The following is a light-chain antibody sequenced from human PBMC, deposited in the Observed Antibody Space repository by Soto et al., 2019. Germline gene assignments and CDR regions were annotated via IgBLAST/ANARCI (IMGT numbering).Light chain of an antibody. CDR3: MQSLETPYT. CDR2: LGS. J-gene: IGKJ2*01. Sequence: DVVMTQSPLSLSVTPGEPASISCRSSQSLLQSNSYNYLDWYLQKPGQSPQLLIYLGSNRASGVPDSFSGSRSATDFTLFISRVEAEDVGVYYCMQSLETPYTFGQGTKLEIK. V-gene: IGKV2-28*01. CDR1: QSLLQSNSYNY.